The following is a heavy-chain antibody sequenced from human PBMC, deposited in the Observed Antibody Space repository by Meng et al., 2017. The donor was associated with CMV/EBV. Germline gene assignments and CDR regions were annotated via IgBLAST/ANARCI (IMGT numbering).Heavy chain of an antibody. CDR1: GFTFGDYA. Sequence: GGSLRLSCTASGFTFGDYAMSWVRQAPGKGLEWVGFIRSKAYGGTTEYAASVKGRFTISRDDSKSIAYLQMNSLKTEDTAVYYCTRGVVPAATHYYYYYGMDVWGQGTTVPSP. V-gene: IGHV3-49*04. J-gene: IGHJ6*02. CDR3: TRGVVPAATHYYYYYGMDV. D-gene: IGHD2-2*01. CDR2: IRSKAYGGTT.